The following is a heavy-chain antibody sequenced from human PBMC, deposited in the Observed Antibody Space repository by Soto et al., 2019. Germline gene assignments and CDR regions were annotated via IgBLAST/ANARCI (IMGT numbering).Heavy chain of an antibody. D-gene: IGHD6-13*01. CDR2: INQSGST. CDR1: GGSFSGYY. Sequence: SETLSLTCAAYGGSFSGYYWSWIRQPPGKGLEWIGEINQSGSTNYNPSLKSRVTISIDTSKNQFSLKLSSVTAADTAVYYCARTYSSSWSPFDYWGQGTLVTVSS. CDR3: ARTYSSSWSPFDY. V-gene: IGHV4-34*01. J-gene: IGHJ4*02.